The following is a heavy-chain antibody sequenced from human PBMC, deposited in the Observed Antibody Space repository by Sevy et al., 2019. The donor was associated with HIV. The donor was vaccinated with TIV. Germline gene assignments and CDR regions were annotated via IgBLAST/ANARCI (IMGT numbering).Heavy chain of an antibody. J-gene: IGHJ4*02. CDR2: ISYAGSNK. D-gene: IGHD6-19*01. Sequence: GGSLRLSCAASGFTFSSYAMHWVRQAPGKGLEWVAVISYAGSNKYYADSVKGRFTISRDNSKNTLYLQMNSLRAEDTAVYYCARGGPGPYSSGLLFDYWGQGTLVTVSS. V-gene: IGHV3-30-3*01. CDR3: ARGGPGPYSSGLLFDY. CDR1: GFTFSSYA.